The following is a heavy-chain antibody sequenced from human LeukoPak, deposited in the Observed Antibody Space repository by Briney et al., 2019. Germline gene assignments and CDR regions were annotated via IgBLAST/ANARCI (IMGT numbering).Heavy chain of an antibody. CDR2: ISAYNGNT. Sequence: ASVKVSCKASGYTFTSYGISWVRQAPGQGLEWMGWISAYNGNTNYAQKLQGRVTMTRDTSISTAYMELSRLRSDDTAVYYCARDLITSGGSGSYFPVSHYMDVWGKGTTVTVSS. V-gene: IGHV1-18*01. CDR3: ARDLITSGGSGSYFPVSHYMDV. CDR1: GYTFTSYG. D-gene: IGHD3-10*01. J-gene: IGHJ6*03.